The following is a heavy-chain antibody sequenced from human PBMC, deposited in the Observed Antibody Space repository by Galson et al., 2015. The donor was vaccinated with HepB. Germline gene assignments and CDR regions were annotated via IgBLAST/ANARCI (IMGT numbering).Heavy chain of an antibody. D-gene: IGHD3-9*01. Sequence: SLRLSCAASGFTFSSYSMNWVRQAPGKGLEWVSYISSSSSTIYYADPVKGRFTISRDNAKNSLYLQMNSLRDEDTAVYYCARDHYDILTGYYAQYYFDYWGQGTLVTVSS. V-gene: IGHV3-48*02. CDR3: ARDHYDILTGYYAQYYFDY. J-gene: IGHJ4*02. CDR1: GFTFSSYS. CDR2: ISSSSSTI.